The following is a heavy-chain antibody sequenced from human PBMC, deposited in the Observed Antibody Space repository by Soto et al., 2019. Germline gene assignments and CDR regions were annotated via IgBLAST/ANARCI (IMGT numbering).Heavy chain of an antibody. J-gene: IGHJ5*01. CDR2: ITNSGST. CDR1: GFTFSNYP. Sequence: GGSLRLSCAASGFTFSNYPMSWVRQAPGKGLEWVSAITNSGSTYYADSMKGRFTISRDNSKNTLYLQMNSLRPEDTAVYYCAKEAWTMGFGWLDPWGQGTLVTVSS. D-gene: IGHD3-10*01. V-gene: IGHV3-23*01. CDR3: AKEAWTMGFGWLDP.